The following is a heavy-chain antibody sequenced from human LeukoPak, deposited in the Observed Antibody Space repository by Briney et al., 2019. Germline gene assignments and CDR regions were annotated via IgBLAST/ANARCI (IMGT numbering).Heavy chain of an antibody. D-gene: IGHD4-17*01. CDR2: ISYHSGSL. J-gene: IGHJ4*02. CDR1: GFSFDDYA. CDR3: AKDDYGDHSPLDY. Sequence: GGSLRLSCAASGFSFDDYAMHWVRQAPGKGLEWVSGISYHSGSLGYADSVKGRFTISRDNSKNTLYLQMNSLRAEDTAVYYCAKDDYGDHSPLDYWGQGTLVTVSS. V-gene: IGHV3-9*01.